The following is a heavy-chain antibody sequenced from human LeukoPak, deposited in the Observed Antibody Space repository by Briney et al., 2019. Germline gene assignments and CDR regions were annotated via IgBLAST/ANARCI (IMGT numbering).Heavy chain of an antibody. CDR3: ARHSSYTSGWFQDY. CDR2: IYYSGAT. D-gene: IGHD6-19*01. V-gene: IGHV4-39*01. J-gene: IGHJ4*02. Sequence: SETLSLTCTVSGGSITNTSYYWGWIRQPPGKGLEWIGTIYYSGATYYNPSLRSRVTISVDTSKNQFSLKLNSVTAADTAVYHCARHSSYTSGWFQDYWGQGTLVSVSS. CDR1: GGSITNTSYY.